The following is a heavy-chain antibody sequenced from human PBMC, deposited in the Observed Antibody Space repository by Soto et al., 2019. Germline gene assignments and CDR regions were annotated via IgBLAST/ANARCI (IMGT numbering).Heavy chain of an antibody. Sequence: QVQLQESGPGLVKPSQTLSLTCTVSGGSISSGGYYWYWIRQHPGKGLEWIGYIYYSGTTYYNPSLKSRVTISVDTSKNQFSLKLSSVTAADTAVYYCAASCLACGGFNYYGMDVWGQGTTVTVSS. V-gene: IGHV4-31*03. CDR3: AASCLACGGFNYYGMDV. CDR1: GGSISSGGYY. CDR2: IYYSGTT. J-gene: IGHJ6*02. D-gene: IGHD2-21*01.